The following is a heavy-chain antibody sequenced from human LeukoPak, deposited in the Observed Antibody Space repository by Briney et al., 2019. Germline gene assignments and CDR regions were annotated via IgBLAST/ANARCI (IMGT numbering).Heavy chain of an antibody. CDR1: GFTFSSYS. D-gene: IGHD5-24*01. CDR3: ARDRDGYNSGASDY. J-gene: IGHJ4*02. CDR2: ISSSSSYI. V-gene: IGHV3-21*01. Sequence: KPGGSLRLSCAASGFTFSSYSMNWVPQAPGKGLEWVSSISSSSSYIYYVDSGKGRFTISRDNAKNSLYLQMNSLRGEDTAVYYCARDRDGYNSGASDYWGQGTLVTVSS.